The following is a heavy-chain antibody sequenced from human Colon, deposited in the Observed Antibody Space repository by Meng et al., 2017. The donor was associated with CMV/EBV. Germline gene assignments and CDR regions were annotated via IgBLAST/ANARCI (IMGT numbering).Heavy chain of an antibody. J-gene: IGHJ4*02. D-gene: IGHD5-12*01. CDR1: GFTFRTYS. CDR3: ARVVATSRLGIFNS. Sequence: GESLKISCEASGFTFRTYSMNWVRQAPGKGLEWISHSGFRGGNIFYADSVKGRFTVSRDTSSSTLYLQMNSLKAEDTAVYYCARVVATSRLGIFNSWGQGTRVTVSS. CDR2: SGFRGGNI. V-gene: IGHV3-21*04.